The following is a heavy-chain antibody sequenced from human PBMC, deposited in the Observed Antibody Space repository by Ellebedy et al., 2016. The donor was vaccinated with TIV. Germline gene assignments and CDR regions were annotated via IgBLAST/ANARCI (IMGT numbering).Heavy chain of an antibody. V-gene: IGHV4-59*08. D-gene: IGHD3-22*01. CDR3: ARTLAQYYYDTSAYSH. CDR2: IYYSGST. CDR1: GGSISSYY. Sequence: SETLSLTCTVSGGSISSYYWSWIRQPPGKGLEWIGYIYYSGSTNYNPSLKSRVTISVDTTENQFSLKLTSVTAADTAVYYCARTLAQYYYDTSAYSHWGQGTLVTVSS. J-gene: IGHJ4*02.